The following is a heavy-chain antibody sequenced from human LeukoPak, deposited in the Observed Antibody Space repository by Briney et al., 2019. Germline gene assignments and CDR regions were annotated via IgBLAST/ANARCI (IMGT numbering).Heavy chain of an antibody. V-gene: IGHV4-31*03. CDR3: ARGGDYYDSSPFDY. CDR2: IYYSGST. CDR1: GGSISSGDYS. Sequence: SQTLSLTCTVSGGSISSGDYSWNWIRQHSGKGLEWIGYIYYSGSTYYNPSLKSRVTISVDTSKNQFSLKLSSVTAADTAVYYCARGGDYYDSSPFDYWGQGTLVTVSS. D-gene: IGHD3-22*01. J-gene: IGHJ4*02.